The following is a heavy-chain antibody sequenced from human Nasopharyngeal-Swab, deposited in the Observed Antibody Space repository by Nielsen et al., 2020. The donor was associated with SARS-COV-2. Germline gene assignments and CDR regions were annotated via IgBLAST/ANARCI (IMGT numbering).Heavy chain of an antibody. J-gene: IGHJ3*02. D-gene: IGHD4-23*01. V-gene: IGHV3-9*01. CDR1: GFTFDDYA. CDR3: AKLPVDDAFDI. Sequence: SLKISCAASGFTFDDYAMHWVRQAPGKGLEWVSGISWNSGSIGYADSVKGRFTISRDNAKNSPYLQMNSLRAEDTALYYCAKLPVDDAFDIWGQGTMVTVSS. CDR2: ISWNSGSI.